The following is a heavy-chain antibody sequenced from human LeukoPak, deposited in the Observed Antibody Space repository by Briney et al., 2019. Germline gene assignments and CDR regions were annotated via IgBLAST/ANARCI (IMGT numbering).Heavy chain of an antibody. CDR2: IYHSGST. Sequence: SETLSLTCAVSGGSISSSNWWSWVRQPPGKGLEWIGEIYHSGSTNYNPSLKSRVTISVDKSKNQFSLKLSSVTAADTAVYYCARQGVGARTGFDYWGQGTLVTVSS. CDR3: ARQGVGARTGFDY. D-gene: IGHD1-26*01. CDR1: GGSISSSNW. V-gene: IGHV4-4*02. J-gene: IGHJ4*02.